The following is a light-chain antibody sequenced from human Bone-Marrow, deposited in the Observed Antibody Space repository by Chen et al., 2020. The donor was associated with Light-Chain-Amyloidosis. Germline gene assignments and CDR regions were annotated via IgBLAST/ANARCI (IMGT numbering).Light chain of an antibody. CDR3: QQRSNWPT. CDR2: DAS. V-gene: IGKV3-11*01. CDR1: PSVSSY. Sequence: ELVLTQSPATLSLSPGERATLSCRASPSVSSYLAWYQQKPGQAPRLLIYDASNRATGIPARFSGSGSATDFTLTISRLDPEDCAVYYCQQRSNWPTFGQGTRLEI. J-gene: IGKJ5*01.